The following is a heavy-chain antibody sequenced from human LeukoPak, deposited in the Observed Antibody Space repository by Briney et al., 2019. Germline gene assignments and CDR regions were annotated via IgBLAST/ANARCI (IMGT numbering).Heavy chain of an antibody. V-gene: IGHV3-23*01. CDR1: GITLSNYG. Sequence: PGGSLRLSCAVSGITLSNYGMSWVRQAPGKGLEGVAGMSESGGRTNYADSVKGRFTISRDKPKNTIYLQMTSLRAEDTAVYFCAKRGVVIRVILVGFHKEAYYFDSWGQGALVTVSS. J-gene: IGHJ4*02. D-gene: IGHD3-22*01. CDR3: AKRGVVIRVILVGFHKEAYYFDS. CDR2: MSESGGRT.